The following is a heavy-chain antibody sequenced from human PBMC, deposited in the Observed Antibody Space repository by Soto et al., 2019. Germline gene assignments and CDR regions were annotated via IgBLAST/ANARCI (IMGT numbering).Heavy chain of an antibody. CDR2: ISYDGSNK. CDR1: GSTFSSYA. CDR3: AREGLVRGVIRAFDI. V-gene: IGHV3-30-3*01. D-gene: IGHD3-10*01. Sequence: QVQLVESGGGVVQPGRSLRLSCAASGSTFSSYAMHWVRQAPGKGLEWVAVISYDGSNKYYADSVKGRFTISRDNSKNTLYLQMNSLRAEDTAVYYCAREGLVRGVIRAFDIWGQGTMVTVSS. J-gene: IGHJ3*02.